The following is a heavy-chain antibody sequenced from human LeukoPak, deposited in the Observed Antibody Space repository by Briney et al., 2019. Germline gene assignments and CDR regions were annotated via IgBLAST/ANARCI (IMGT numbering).Heavy chain of an antibody. Sequence: ASVKVSCTASGYTFTAYYLHWVRQAPGQGLEWMGWINPNSGDTNYAQTFQGRVTMTSDTSISTAYMELSSLSSEDTAGYYCATDHRIVGASDAFDIWGQGTMVTVSS. J-gene: IGHJ3*02. CDR3: ATDHRIVGASDAFDI. V-gene: IGHV1-2*02. CDR2: INPNSGDT. CDR1: GYTFTAYY. D-gene: IGHD1-26*01.